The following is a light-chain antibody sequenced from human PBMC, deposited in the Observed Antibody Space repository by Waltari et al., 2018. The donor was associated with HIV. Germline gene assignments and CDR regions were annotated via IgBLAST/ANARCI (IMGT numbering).Light chain of an antibody. V-gene: IGLV1-47*01. CDR2: RNN. CDR1: SSNIGSHY. Sequence: QSVLTQPPPASGTPGQRVTIPCSGSSSNIGSHYGSWYQQLPGTAPKLLIYRNNQRPSGVPDRFSGSKSGTSASLAISGLRSEDEADYYCAAWDDSLSGYVFGTGTKVTVL. J-gene: IGLJ1*01. CDR3: AAWDDSLSGYV.